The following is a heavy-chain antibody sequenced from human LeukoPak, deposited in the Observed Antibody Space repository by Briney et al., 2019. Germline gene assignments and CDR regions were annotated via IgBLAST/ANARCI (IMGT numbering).Heavy chain of an antibody. V-gene: IGHV1-2*02. D-gene: IGHD3-22*01. CDR3: ARNLNYYDSSS. J-gene: IGHJ4*02. Sequence: ASVKVSCKASGDTFTGYYMHWVRQAPGQGLEWMGWINPNSGGTNYAQKFQGRVTMTRDTPISTAYMELSRLRSDDTAVYYCARNLNYYDSSSWGQGTLVTVSS. CDR2: INPNSGGT. CDR1: GDTFTGYY.